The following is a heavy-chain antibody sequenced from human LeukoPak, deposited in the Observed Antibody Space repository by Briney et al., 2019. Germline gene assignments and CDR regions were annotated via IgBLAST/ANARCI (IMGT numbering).Heavy chain of an antibody. J-gene: IGHJ4*02. D-gene: IGHD6-13*01. CDR1: GHTFTTFA. Sequence: ASVTVSFTASGHTFTTFAIHWVRQAPGQSLEWMGWINAGNGNTIYSQKFQGRVTITRDTSASTAYMELSSLRSEDTAVYYCARVYSSSRGNYFDYWGQGTLVTVSS. CDR2: INAGNGNT. CDR3: ARVYSSSRGNYFDY. V-gene: IGHV1-3*01.